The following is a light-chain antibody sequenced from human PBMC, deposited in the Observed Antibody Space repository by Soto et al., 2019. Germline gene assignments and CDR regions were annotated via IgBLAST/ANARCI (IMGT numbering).Light chain of an antibody. J-gene: IGKJ1*01. Sequence: EIVLTQSPNTLSLSPGEGATLSWRASQSFSSYLAWYQQKPAQAPRLLIYGASTRATGIPARFSGSGSGTEFTLTISSLQSEDFAVYYCQQYNKWPWTFGQGTKVDIK. CDR3: QQYNKWPWT. CDR2: GAS. V-gene: IGKV3-15*01. CDR1: QSFSSY.